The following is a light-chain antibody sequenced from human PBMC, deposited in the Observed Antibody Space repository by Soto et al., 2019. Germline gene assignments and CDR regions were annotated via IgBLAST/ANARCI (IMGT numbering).Light chain of an antibody. V-gene: IGLV4-69*01. J-gene: IGLJ2*01. Sequence: QLVLTQPPSASASLGASVTLTCTLSSGHSSYAIAWHQKQPEKGARYLMDLNNDGSHTKGDGIPDRFSGSSSGAERYLIISSLQSEDEADYYCQTWGTGFQVFGGGTKLTVL. CDR2: LNNDGSH. CDR3: QTWGTGFQV. CDR1: SGHSSYA.